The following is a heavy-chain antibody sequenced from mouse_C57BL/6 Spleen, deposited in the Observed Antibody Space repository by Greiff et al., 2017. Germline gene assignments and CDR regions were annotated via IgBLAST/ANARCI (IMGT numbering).Heavy chain of an antibody. CDR1: GYTFTSYW. Sequence: QVQLQQPGAELVKPWASVKLSCKASGYTFTSYWMQWVKQRPGQGLEWIGEIDPSDSYTNYNQKFKGKATLTVDTSSSTAYMQLSSLTSEDSAVYYCARSSLEGFAYWGQGTLVTVSA. CDR2: IDPSDSYT. V-gene: IGHV1-50*01. CDR3: ARSSLEGFAY. J-gene: IGHJ3*01.